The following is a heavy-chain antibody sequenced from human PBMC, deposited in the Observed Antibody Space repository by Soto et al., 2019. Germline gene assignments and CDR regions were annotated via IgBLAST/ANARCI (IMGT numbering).Heavy chain of an antibody. V-gene: IGHV3-30*18. CDR3: AKDWRRRGAHDSYFDY. D-gene: IGHD3-3*01. J-gene: IGHJ4*02. CDR1: GFTFSSYG. Sequence: GGSLRLSCAASGFTFSSYGMHWVRQAPGKGLEWVAVISYDGSNKYYADSVKGRFTISRDNSKNTLYLQMNSLRAEDTAVYYCAKDWRRRGAHDSYFDYWGQGTLVTVSS. CDR2: ISYDGSNK.